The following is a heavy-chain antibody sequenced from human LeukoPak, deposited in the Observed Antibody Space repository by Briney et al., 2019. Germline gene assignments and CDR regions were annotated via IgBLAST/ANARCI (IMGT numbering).Heavy chain of an antibody. CDR3: ASLVGATEAYYFDY. D-gene: IGHD1-26*01. V-gene: IGHV4-39*07. J-gene: IGHJ4*02. CDR1: GGSISSSSYY. Sequence: PSETLSLTCTVSGGSISSSSYYWGWIRQPPGKGLEWIGSIYYSGSTYYNPSLKSRVTISVDTSKNQFSLKLSSVTAADTAVYYCASLVGATEAYYFDYWGQGTLVTVSS. CDR2: IYYSGST.